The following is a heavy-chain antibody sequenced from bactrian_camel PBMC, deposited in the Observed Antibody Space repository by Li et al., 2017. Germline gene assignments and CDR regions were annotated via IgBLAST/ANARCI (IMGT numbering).Heavy chain of an antibody. CDR1: GFTFSSYY. D-gene: IGHD6*01. Sequence: HVQLVESGGGLVQPGGSLRLSCAASGFTFSSYYMTWARQAPGKGLEWVSSIYTGGVTAYYVDSVKGRFTISRDNSKNTLYLQMNSLKPEDTAVYYCATEALSWYFGYWGQGTQVTVS. CDR2: IYTGGVTA. J-gene: IGHJ6*01. V-gene: IGHV3-2*01. CDR3: ATEALSWYFGY.